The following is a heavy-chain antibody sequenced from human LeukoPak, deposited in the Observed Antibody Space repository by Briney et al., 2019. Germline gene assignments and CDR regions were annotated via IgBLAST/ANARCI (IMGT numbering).Heavy chain of an antibody. CDR2: IDWNGDTT. CDR3: AREEMLGTTLDYYYYYMDI. V-gene: IGHV3-20*04. CDR1: GFRFDS. Sequence: GGSLRLSCAGSGFRFDSMTWVRQSPGKGLEWVSAIDWNGDTTHYSDSVKGRFTISRDNAKNSLYLQMDSLRAEDTAIYFCAREEMLGTTLDYYYYYMDIWGKGTTVTISS. D-gene: IGHD1-26*01. J-gene: IGHJ6*03.